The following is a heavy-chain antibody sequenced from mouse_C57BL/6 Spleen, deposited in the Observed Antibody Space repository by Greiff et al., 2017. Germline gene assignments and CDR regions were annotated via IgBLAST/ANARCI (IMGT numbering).Heavy chain of an antibody. D-gene: IGHD1-3*01. Sequence: VQLQQSGAELAKPGASVKLSCKASGYTFTSYWMHWVKQRPGQGLEWIGYINPSSGYTKYNQKFKDKATLTADKTSSTASMQLSSLTYEDAAVYYCARSSSNTSGNHDFDYWGQGTTLTVSS. CDR2: INPSSGYT. V-gene: IGHV1-7*01. CDR3: ARSSSNTSGNHDFDY. J-gene: IGHJ2*01. CDR1: GYTFTSYW.